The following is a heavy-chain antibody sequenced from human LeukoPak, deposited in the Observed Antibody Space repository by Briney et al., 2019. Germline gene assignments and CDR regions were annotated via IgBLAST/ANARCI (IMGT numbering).Heavy chain of an antibody. J-gene: IGHJ4*02. D-gene: IGHD3-22*01. CDR2: MHTSGIT. Sequence: SETLSLTCTVSGGSISSYYWSWIRQPAGKGLEWIGRMHTSGITNYNPSLKSRVTMSGDTSKNQISLKLRSVTAADTAVYYCARDQYYYDSSGYYRFDYWGQGTLVTVSS. V-gene: IGHV4-4*07. CDR1: GGSISSYY. CDR3: ARDQYYYDSSGYYRFDY.